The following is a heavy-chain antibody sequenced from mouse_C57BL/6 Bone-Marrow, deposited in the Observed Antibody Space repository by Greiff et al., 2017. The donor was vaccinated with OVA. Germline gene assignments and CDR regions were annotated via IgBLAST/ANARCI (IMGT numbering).Heavy chain of an antibody. D-gene: IGHD1-1*01. CDR3: ARRYGSSYED. Sequence: EVQGVESGGGLVKPGGSLKLSCAASGFTFSDYEMHWVRQAPEKGLEWVAYISSGSSTIYYADTVKGRFTISRDNAKNTLFLQMTSLRSEDTAMYYCARRYGSSYEDWGQGTTLTVSS. V-gene: IGHV5-17*01. J-gene: IGHJ2*01. CDR1: GFTFSDYE. CDR2: ISSGSSTI.